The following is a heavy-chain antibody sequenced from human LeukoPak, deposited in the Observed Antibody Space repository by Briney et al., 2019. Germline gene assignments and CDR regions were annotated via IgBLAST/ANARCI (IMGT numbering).Heavy chain of an antibody. J-gene: IGHJ4*02. Sequence: GGSLRLSCAASGFTFSSYAMHWVRQAPGKGLEWVAVISYDGSNKYYADSVKGRFTISRDNSKNTLYLQMNSLRAEDTAVYYCASPAGGWLQLGYFDYWGQGTLVTVSS. CDR2: ISYDGSNK. CDR1: GFTFSSYA. D-gene: IGHD5-24*01. V-gene: IGHV3-30-3*01. CDR3: ASPAGGWLQLGYFDY.